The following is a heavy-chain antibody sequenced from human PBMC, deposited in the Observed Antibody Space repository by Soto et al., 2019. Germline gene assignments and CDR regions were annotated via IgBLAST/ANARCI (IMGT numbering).Heavy chain of an antibody. CDR1: GYSLTYYH. V-gene: IGHV1-2*04. J-gene: IGHJ6*02. Sequence: ASVKVSCKASGYSLTYYHIHWVRQAPGHGLEWLGRVNPKSGGTSTAQKFQGWVTMTTDTSISTASMELTRLTSDDTAIYYCARGDSTDCSNGVCSFGYNHDMDVWGQGTRVTVSS. CDR2: VNPKSGGT. D-gene: IGHD2-8*01. CDR3: ARGDSTDCSNGVCSFGYNHDMDV.